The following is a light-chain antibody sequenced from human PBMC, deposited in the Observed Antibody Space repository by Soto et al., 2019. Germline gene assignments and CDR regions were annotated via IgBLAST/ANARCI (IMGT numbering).Light chain of an antibody. V-gene: IGKV1-5*03. CDR1: QSISSW. CDR2: KAS. Sequence: DIQMTQSPSTLSASVGDRVTITCRASQSISSWLAWYQQKPGKAPKLLIYKASSLESGGPSSFSGSGSGTRFALTISSLQPHDFAAYYCQQYNSSPWTFGQATKVEIK. J-gene: IGKJ1*01. CDR3: QQYNSSPWT.